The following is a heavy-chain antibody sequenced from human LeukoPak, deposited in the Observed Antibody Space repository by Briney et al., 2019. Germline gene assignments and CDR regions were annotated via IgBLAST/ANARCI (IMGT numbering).Heavy chain of an antibody. J-gene: IGHJ4*02. CDR1: GFTFSSYA. V-gene: IGHV3-30*04. D-gene: IGHD2-15*01. Sequence: GGSLRLSCAASGFTFSSYAMHWVRQAPGKGLEWVAVISYDGSNKYYADSVKGRLTISRDNSKNTLYLQMNSLRAEDTAVYYCARDRRRYCSGGSCYLFDYWGQGTLVTVSS. CDR2: ISYDGSNK. CDR3: ARDRRRYCSGGSCYLFDY.